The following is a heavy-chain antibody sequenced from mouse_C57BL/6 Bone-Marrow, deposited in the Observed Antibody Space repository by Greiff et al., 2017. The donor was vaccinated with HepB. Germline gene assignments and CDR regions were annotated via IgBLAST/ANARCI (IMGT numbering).Heavy chain of an antibody. CDR1: GFTFSSYA. J-gene: IGHJ1*03. CDR2: ISRGGDYS. D-gene: IGHD1-1*01. Sequence: EVQGVESGEGLVKPGGSLKLSCAASGFTFSSYAMSWVRQTPEKRLEWVAYISRGGDYSYYADTVKGRFTISRDTARNTLYLQLSSLTSEDTAMYYCTKDYDGRPGWYFDFGGTGTTVTVS. V-gene: IGHV5-9-1*02. CDR3: TKDYDGRPGWYFDF.